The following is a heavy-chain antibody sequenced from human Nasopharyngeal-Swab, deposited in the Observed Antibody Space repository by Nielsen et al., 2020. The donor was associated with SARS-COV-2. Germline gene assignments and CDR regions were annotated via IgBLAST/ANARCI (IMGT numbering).Heavy chain of an antibody. Sequence: GGSLRLSCKGSGYSFTSYWIGWVRQMPGKGLEWMGIIYPGDSDNRYSPSFQGQVTISADKSISTAYLQWSSLKASDTAMYYCARLCSGGSCRDAFDIWGQGTMVTVSS. CDR1: GYSFTSYW. J-gene: IGHJ3*02. CDR2: IYPGDSDN. D-gene: IGHD2-15*01. CDR3: ARLCSGGSCRDAFDI. V-gene: IGHV5-51*01.